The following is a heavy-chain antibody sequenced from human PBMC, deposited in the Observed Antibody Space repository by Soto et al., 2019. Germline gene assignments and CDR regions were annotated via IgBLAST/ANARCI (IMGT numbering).Heavy chain of an antibody. D-gene: IGHD3-10*01. CDR2: IIHSGSI. CDR1: GGPFSGYY. V-gene: IGHV4-34*12. CDR3: ARLSWDGSGSYYGHAYYYYGMDV. J-gene: IGHJ6*02. Sequence: PSETLSPTCLVYGGPFSGYYWSGIGQPPGKGRGWIGEIIHSGSINYTPSLKSRVTISVDTSKNQFSLKLSSVTAADTAVYYCARLSWDGSGSYYGHAYYYYGMDVWGQGTTVT.